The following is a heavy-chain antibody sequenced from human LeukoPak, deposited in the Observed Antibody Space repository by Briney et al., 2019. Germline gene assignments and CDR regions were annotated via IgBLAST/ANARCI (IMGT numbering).Heavy chain of an antibody. D-gene: IGHD3-10*01. Sequence: SETLSLTCTVSGGSISSSSYYWGWIRQPPGKGLEWIGSIYYSGSTYYNPSLKSRVTISVDTSKNQFSLKLSSVTAADTAVYYCASSAWFGEESWFDPWGQGTLVTVSS. J-gene: IGHJ5*02. V-gene: IGHV4-39*01. CDR1: GGSISSSSYY. CDR3: ASSAWFGEESWFDP. CDR2: IYYSGST.